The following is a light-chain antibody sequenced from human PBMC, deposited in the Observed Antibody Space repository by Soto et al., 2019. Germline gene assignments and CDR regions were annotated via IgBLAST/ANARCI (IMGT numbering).Light chain of an antibody. CDR1: SSDVGGYNY. J-gene: IGLJ3*02. CDR3: CSYAGNFWV. CDR2: DVS. Sequence: QSALTQPRSVSGSPGQSVTISCTGTSSDVGGYNYVSWYQQHPGKAPKFMIYDVSKRPSGVPDRFSGSKSGNTASLTISGLQAEDEADYHCCSYAGNFWVFGGGTKLTVL. V-gene: IGLV2-11*01.